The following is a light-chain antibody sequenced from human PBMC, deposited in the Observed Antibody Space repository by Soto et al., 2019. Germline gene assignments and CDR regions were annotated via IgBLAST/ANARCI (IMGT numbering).Light chain of an antibody. CDR1: STDVGGYDY. CDR2: EVN. CDR3: TSYAGGNNV. V-gene: IGLV2-8*01. Sequence: QSALTQPPSASGSPGQSVTISCTGTSTDVGGYDYVSWYQQHPGKVPKLMIYEVNKRPSGVPDRFSGSKSGNTASLNVSGLQPEDEADYYCTSYAGGNNVFGTGTKLTVL. J-gene: IGLJ1*01.